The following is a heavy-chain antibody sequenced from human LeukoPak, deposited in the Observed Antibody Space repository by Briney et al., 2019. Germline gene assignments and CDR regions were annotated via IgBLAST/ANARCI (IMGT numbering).Heavy chain of an antibody. CDR3: ARLVVDWNYAGYFDY. CDR2: IYHSGST. V-gene: IGHV4-38-2*01. D-gene: IGHD1-7*01. Sequence: SETLSLTCAVSGYSISSGYYWGWIRQPPGKGLEWSGSIYHSGSTYYNPSLKSRVTISVDTSKNQFSLKLSSVTAADTAVYYCARLVVDWNYAGYFDYWGQGTLVTVSS. J-gene: IGHJ4*02. CDR1: GYSISSGYY.